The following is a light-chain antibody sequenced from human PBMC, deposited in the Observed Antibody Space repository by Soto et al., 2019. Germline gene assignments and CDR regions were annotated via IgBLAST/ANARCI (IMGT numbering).Light chain of an antibody. Sequence: QSVLTQPASVSGSPGQSITISCTGTSSDVGGYNYVSWYQQHPGKAPKLMIYDVSNRHSGVSNRFSGSKSGNKASLSIYGLQAEDEADYYCSSYTSSSPRVFGTGTKVTVL. CDR1: SSDVGGYNY. V-gene: IGLV2-14*01. CDR2: DVS. J-gene: IGLJ1*01. CDR3: SSYTSSSPRV.